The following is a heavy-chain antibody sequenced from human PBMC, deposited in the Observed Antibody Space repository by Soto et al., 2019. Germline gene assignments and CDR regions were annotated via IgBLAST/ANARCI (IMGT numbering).Heavy chain of an antibody. J-gene: IGHJ6*02. CDR3: ARVWWELPYYYYGMDV. V-gene: IGHV6-1*01. D-gene: IGHD1-26*01. Sequence: PSQTLSLTCAISGDSVSSNSAAWNWIRQSPSRGLEWLGRTYYRSKWYNDYAVSVKCRITINPDTSKNQFSLQLNSVTPEDTAVYYCARVWWELPYYYYGMDVWGQGTTVTVSS. CDR2: TYYRSKWYN. CDR1: GDSVSSNSAA.